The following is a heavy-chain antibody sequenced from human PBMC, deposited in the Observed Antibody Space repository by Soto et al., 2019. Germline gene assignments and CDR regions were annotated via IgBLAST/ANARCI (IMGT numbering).Heavy chain of an antibody. CDR2: FYSGGST. J-gene: IGHJ4*02. Sequence: PGGSLRLSCAASGFTISNNYMSWVRQAPGKGLEWVSVFYSGGSTYYADSVKGRFTISRDNSKNTLYLQMNSLRAEDTAVYYCARNTEGSSGWYYFDYWGQGTLVTVSS. CDR3: ARNTEGSSGWYYFDY. V-gene: IGHV3-66*01. CDR1: GFTISNNY. D-gene: IGHD6-13*01.